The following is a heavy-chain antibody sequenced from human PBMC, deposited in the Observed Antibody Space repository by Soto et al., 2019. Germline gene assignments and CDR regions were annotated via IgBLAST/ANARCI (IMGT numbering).Heavy chain of an antibody. CDR3: ARDEAQDYYYGMDV. V-gene: IGHV4-4*02. Sequence: QVQLQESGPGLVKPSGTLSLTCAVSGASITSNNWWSWVRQPPGKGLEWIGEIYHSGSTNYNPSLKSRVTISVDKSKNHFSLKLTSVPAADTAVYYCARDEAQDYYYGMDVWGQGTTVTVSS. CDR2: IYHSGST. J-gene: IGHJ6*02. CDR1: GASITSNNW.